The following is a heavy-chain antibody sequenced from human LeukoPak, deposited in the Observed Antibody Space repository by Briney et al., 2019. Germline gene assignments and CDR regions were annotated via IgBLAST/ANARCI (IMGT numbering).Heavy chain of an antibody. J-gene: IGHJ4*02. CDR2: IYYSGST. CDR3: ARAESIFGVVKGVDY. Sequence: PSETLSLTWTVSGGSISSGGYYWSWIRQHPGKGLEWIGYIYYSGSTYYNPSLKSRVTISVDTSKNQFSLKLSSVTVADTAVYYCARAESIFGVVKGVDYWGQGTLVTVSS. V-gene: IGHV4-31*02. D-gene: IGHD3-3*01. CDR1: GGSISSGGYY.